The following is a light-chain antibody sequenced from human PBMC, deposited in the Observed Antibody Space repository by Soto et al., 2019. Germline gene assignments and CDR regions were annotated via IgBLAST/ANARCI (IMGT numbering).Light chain of an antibody. CDR3: QQYGNSPIT. J-gene: IGKJ5*01. Sequence: EIVLTQTPGTLSLSPGEGATLSCRASQSVSSSFLAWYQQKPGQAPRLLIYGASSRATGIPDRFSGSGSGTDFTLTISRLEPEDFAVYYCQQYGNSPITFGQGTRLEI. CDR1: QSVSSSF. CDR2: GAS. V-gene: IGKV3-20*01.